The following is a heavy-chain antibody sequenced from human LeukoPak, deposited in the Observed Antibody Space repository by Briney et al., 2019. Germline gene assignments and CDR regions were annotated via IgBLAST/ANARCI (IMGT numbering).Heavy chain of an antibody. V-gene: IGHV3-11*01. CDR2: ISNSGSTL. J-gene: IGHJ4*02. Sequence: GGPLRLSSAPSGLAFSDFYMFWIRQAPGKGLEWISYISNSGSTLYYADSVKGRFTISRDNDKNLLYLQMNSLRADDTAVYYCARDALGSYDYWGQGTLVTVSS. CDR1: GLAFSDFY. CDR3: ARDALGSYDY. D-gene: IGHD3-10*01.